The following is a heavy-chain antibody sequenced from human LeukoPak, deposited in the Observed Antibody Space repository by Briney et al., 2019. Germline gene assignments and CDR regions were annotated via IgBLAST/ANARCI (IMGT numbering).Heavy chain of an antibody. CDR3: ARDSYEDSSGYYYSDY. J-gene: IGHJ4*02. CDR2: IKQGGSEK. D-gene: IGHD3-22*01. CDR1: GFTFSADW. V-gene: IGHV3-7*01. Sequence: GGSLRLSCAASGFTFSADWMHWVRQAPGKGLEWVANIKQGGSEKYYVDSVKGRFTISRDNAKNSLYLQMNSLRAEDTAVYYCARDSYEDSSGYYYSDYWGQGTLVTVSS.